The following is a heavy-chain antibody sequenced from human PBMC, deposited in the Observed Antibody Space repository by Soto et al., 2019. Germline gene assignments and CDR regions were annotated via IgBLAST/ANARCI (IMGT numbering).Heavy chain of an antibody. J-gene: IGHJ6*02. CDR1: GGSFSGYY. V-gene: IGHV4-34*01. CDR2: INHSGST. D-gene: IGHD6-13*01. CDR3: ARGRDSSSWYVSVSHYYYGMDV. Sequence: SETLSLTCAGYGGSFSGYYWSWIRQPPGKGLEWIGEINHSGSTNYNPSLKSRVTISVDTSKNQFSLKLSSVTAADTAVYYCARGRDSSSWYVSVSHYYYGMDVWGQGTTVTVSS.